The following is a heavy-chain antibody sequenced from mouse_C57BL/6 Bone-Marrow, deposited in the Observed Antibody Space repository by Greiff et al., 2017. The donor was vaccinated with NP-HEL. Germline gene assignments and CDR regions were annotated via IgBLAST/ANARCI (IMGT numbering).Heavy chain of an antibody. CDR3: ARQMQLRLLDAMDY. CDR1: GYTFTSYW. CDR2: IDPSDSET. D-gene: IGHD3-2*02. V-gene: IGHV1-52*01. Sequence: QVQLQQPGAELVRPGSSVKLSCKASGYTFTSYWMHWVKQRPIQGLEWIGNIDPSDSETHYNQKFKDKATLTVDKSSSTAYMQLSSLTSEDSAVYYCARQMQLRLLDAMDYWGQGTSVTVSS. J-gene: IGHJ4*01.